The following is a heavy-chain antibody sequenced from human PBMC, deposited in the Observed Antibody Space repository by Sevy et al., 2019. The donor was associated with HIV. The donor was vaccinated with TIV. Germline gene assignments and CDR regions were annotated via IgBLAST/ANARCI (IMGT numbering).Heavy chain of an antibody. J-gene: IGHJ6*02. CDR2: FYYTGST. CDR1: GGSISPYY. V-gene: IGHV4-59*01. Sequence: SETLSLTCTVSGGSISPYYWSWIRQPPGKGLEWVGYFYYTGSTNYNPSLEGRATISVDASKNQFFLKLTSVTAADTAVYYCTRQGGVVNYGMDVWGQGTTVTVSS. D-gene: IGHD3-3*01. CDR3: TRQGGVVNYGMDV.